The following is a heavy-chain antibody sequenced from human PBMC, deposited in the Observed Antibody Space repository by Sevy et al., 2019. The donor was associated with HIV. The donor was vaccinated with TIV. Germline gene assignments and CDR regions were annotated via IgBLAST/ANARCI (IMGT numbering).Heavy chain of an antibody. Sequence: GGSLRLSCAASGFTFSSYGMHWVRQAPGKGLEWVAVISYDGSNKYYADSVKGRFTISRDNSKNTLYLQMNSLRVEDTALYYCATSPLSGSYYYRMDVWGQGTTVTVSS. D-gene: IGHD1-26*01. V-gene: IGHV3-30*03. CDR2: ISYDGSNK. CDR3: ATSPLSGSYYYRMDV. CDR1: GFTFSSYG. J-gene: IGHJ6*02.